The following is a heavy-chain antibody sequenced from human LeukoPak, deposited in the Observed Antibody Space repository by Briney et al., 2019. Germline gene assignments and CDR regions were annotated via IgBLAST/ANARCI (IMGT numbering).Heavy chain of an antibody. Sequence: GGSLRLSCAASGFTFSSYGMHWVRQAPGKGLEWVAVISYDGSNKYYADSVKGRFTISRDNSKNTLYLQMNSLRAEDTAVYYCTKGGSYYYYYGMDVWGQGTTVTVSS. V-gene: IGHV3-30*18. CDR1: GFTFSSYG. CDR2: ISYDGSNK. D-gene: IGHD1-26*01. J-gene: IGHJ6*02. CDR3: TKGGSYYYYYGMDV.